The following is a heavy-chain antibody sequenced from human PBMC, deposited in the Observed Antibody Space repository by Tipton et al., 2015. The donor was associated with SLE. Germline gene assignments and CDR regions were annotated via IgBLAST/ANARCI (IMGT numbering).Heavy chain of an antibody. D-gene: IGHD1-26*01. CDR3: ARENIFRGSSSRPSAFDI. Sequence: SLRLSCAASGFTFSTYGMHWVRQAPGKGLEWVAFIRYDGNQKFYADSVKGRFTVSRDNPKNSAYLQMNSERAEDTAVYYCARENIFRGSSSRPSAFDIWGQGTMVSVSS. CDR1: GFTFSTYG. CDR2: IRYDGNQK. J-gene: IGHJ3*02. V-gene: IGHV3-30*02.